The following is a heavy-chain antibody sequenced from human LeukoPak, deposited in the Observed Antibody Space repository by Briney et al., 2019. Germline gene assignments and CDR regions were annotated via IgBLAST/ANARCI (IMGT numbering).Heavy chain of an antibody. Sequence: GGSLRLSCAASGFTFSTYAMSWVRQAPGKGPEWVAVISFDESNTYYADSVKGRFTISRDNSKNTLYLQMNSLRAEDTAVYYCTSHSSYYGSGNRNKNHDYWGQGTLVTVSS. CDR1: GFTFSTYA. D-gene: IGHD3-10*01. CDR3: TSHSSYYGSGNRNKNHDY. CDR2: ISFDESNT. J-gene: IGHJ4*02. V-gene: IGHV3-30*03.